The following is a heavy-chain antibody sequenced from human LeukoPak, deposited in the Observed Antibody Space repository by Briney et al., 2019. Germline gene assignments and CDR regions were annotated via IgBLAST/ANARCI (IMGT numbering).Heavy chain of an antibody. D-gene: IGHD6-6*01. CDR3: ARARRFGRYSSSSWFDP. Sequence: SETLSLTCAVYGGSFSGYYWSWIRQPPGKGPEWIGEINHSGSTNYNPSLKSRVTISVDTSKNQFSLKLSSVTAADTAVYYCARARRFGRYSSSSWFDPWGQGTLVTVSS. CDR2: INHSGST. V-gene: IGHV4-34*01. J-gene: IGHJ5*02. CDR1: GGSFSGYY.